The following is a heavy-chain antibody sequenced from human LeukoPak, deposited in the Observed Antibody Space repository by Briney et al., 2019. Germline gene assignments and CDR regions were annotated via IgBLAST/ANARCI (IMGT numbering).Heavy chain of an antibody. CDR2: IRSKAYGGTT. J-gene: IGHJ5*02. CDR1: GFTFGDYA. CDR3: TREEGYSSGWYGDFDP. D-gene: IGHD6-19*01. V-gene: IGHV3-49*03. Sequence: GGSLRLSCTASGFTFGDYAMSWLRQAPGKGLEWVGFIRSKAYGGTTEYAASVKGRFTISRDDSKSIAYLQMNSLKTEDTAVYYCTREEGYSSGWYGDFDPWGQGTLVTVSS.